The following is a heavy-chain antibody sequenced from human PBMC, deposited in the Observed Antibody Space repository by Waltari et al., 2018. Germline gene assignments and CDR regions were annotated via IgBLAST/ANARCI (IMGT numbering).Heavy chain of an antibody. J-gene: IGHJ4*02. CDR1: GFTFSSYS. Sequence: EVQLVESGGGLVQPGGSLRLSCAASGFTFSSYSMNWVRQAPGKGLEWVSYISSNSRTVYYADSVKGRFTISRDNAKNSLYLQMNSLRAEDTAVYYCARTAAILDYWGQGTLVTVSS. CDR2: ISSNSRTV. CDR3: ARTAAILDY. D-gene: IGHD6-13*01. V-gene: IGHV3-48*04.